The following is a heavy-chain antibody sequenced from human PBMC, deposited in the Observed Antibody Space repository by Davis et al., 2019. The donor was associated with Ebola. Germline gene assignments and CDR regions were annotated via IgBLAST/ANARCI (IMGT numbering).Heavy chain of an antibody. CDR2: IYPGDSDT. Sequence: GESLKIPCNGSGYSFTSYWIGWVRQMPGKGLEWMGIIYPGDSDTSYCPSFQGQVTISADKSISTAYLQWSSLKASDTAMYYCARGTSLARNFDYWGQGTLVTVSS. CDR3: ARGTSLARNFDY. V-gene: IGHV5-51*01. CDR1: GYSFTSYW. J-gene: IGHJ4*02. D-gene: IGHD1-14*01.